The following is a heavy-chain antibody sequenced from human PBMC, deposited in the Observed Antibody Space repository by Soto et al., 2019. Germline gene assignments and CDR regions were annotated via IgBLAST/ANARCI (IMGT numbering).Heavy chain of an antibody. CDR3: ARHYYDSSGYGYFDY. Sequence: PGGSLRLSCAASGFTFTRYSMNWVRQAPGKGLEWVSSISSSSSYIYYADSVKGRFTISRDNAKNSLYLQMNSLRAEDTAVYYCARHYYDSSGYGYFDYWGQGTLVTVSS. CDR2: ISSSSSYI. D-gene: IGHD3-22*01. CDR1: GFTFTRYS. J-gene: IGHJ4*02. V-gene: IGHV3-21*01.